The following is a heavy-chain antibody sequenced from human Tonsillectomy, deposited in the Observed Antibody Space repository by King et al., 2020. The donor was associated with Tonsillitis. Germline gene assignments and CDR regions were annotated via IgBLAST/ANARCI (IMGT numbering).Heavy chain of an antibody. CDR1: GFTFDDYA. J-gene: IGHJ4*02. CDR3: AKCATFNRGPLDC. V-gene: IGHV3-9*01. Sequence: EVQLVESGGGLVQPGMSLRLSCAASGFTFDDYAMHWVRQAPGKGLEWVSDINYNSGNIDYADSVKGRFTISRDNAKSSLYLQMNSLRAEDTAFYYCAKCATFNRGPLDCWGQGTLVTVSS. CDR2: INYNSGNI.